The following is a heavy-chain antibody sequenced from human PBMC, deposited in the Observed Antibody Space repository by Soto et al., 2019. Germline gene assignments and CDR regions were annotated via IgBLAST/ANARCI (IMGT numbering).Heavy chain of an antibody. CDR3: VNVGVAHCGGDCYSDD. D-gene: IGHD2-21*02. V-gene: IGHV3-30*03. CDR1: GFTFSTYF. J-gene: IGHJ1*01. CDR2: ISYDGSNK. Sequence: QVQLVESGGGVVQPGRSLRLSCAASGFTFSTYFMHWVRQAPGKGLEWMATISYDGSNKHYAESVRGRFTISRDNSNNTLFLQMNSPRPEDTAVYYCVNVGVAHCGGDCYSDDWGQGTLVTVSS.